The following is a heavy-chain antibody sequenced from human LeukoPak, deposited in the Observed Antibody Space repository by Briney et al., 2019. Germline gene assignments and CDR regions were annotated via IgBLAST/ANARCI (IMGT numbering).Heavy chain of an antibody. D-gene: IGHD3-10*01. J-gene: IGHJ4*02. CDR3: ARIDYYGSGTDDY. V-gene: IGHV3-53*04. Sequence: GGSLRLSCAASGYTVSSNYMSWVRQAPGKGLEWVSVIYSGGSTYYADSVKGRFTISRHNSKNTLYLQMNSLRAEDTAVYYCARIDYYGSGTDDYWGQGTLVTVSS. CDR2: IYSGGST. CDR1: GYTVSSNY.